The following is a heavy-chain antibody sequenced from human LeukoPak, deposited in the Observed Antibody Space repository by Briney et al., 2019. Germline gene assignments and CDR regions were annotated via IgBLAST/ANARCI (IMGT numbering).Heavy chain of an antibody. D-gene: IGHD1-1*01. Sequence: ASVKVSCKASGYTFTDYYIHWVRQAPGQGLEWMGWINPNSGGTNYAQKFQGRVTMTRDTSISTAYMEVTTLKSDDTAIYYCVKDLREDSVTRGYWGQGTPVTVSS. CDR2: INPNSGGT. CDR3: VKDLREDSVTRGY. J-gene: IGHJ4*02. V-gene: IGHV1-2*02. CDR1: GYTFTDYY.